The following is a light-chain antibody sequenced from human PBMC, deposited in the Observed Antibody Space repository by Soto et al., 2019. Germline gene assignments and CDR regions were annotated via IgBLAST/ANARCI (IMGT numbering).Light chain of an antibody. CDR3: SSYTSISTAYV. J-gene: IGLJ1*01. CDR2: DVS. CDR1: SSDVGGYNY. V-gene: IGLV2-14*01. Sequence: QSALTQPASVSGSPGQSITISCTGTSSDVGGYNYVSWYQQHPGKAPKLMIYDVSNRPSGVSNRFSGSKSGNTASLTISGLQAEDEADYYCSSYTSISTAYVFGTGTQVTVL.